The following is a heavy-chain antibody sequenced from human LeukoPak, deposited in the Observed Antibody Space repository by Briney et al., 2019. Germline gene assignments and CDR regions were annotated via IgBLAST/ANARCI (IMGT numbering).Heavy chain of an antibody. CDR3: ARDAYYYGSGSYYKVPYYFDY. CDR1: GFTFSSYW. V-gene: IGHV3-74*01. J-gene: IGHJ4*02. D-gene: IGHD3-10*01. Sequence: PGGSLRLSCAASGFTFSSYWMHWVRQAPGKGLVWVSRINSDGSSTSYADSVKGRFTISRDNAKNTLYLQMNSLRAEDTAVYYCARDAYYYGSGSYYKVPYYFDYWGQGTLVTVSS. CDR2: INSDGSST.